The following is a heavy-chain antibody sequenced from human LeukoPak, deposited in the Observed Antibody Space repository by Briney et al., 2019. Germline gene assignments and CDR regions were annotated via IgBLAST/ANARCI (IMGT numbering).Heavy chain of an antibody. CDR3: ASGAAAAGTGYYYYYGTDV. D-gene: IGHD6-13*01. J-gene: IGHJ6*02. V-gene: IGHV4-39*01. CDR2: IYYSGST. CDR1: GXSISSSSYY. Sequence: PSETLPLTCTVSGXSISSSSYYWGWIRQPPGKGLEWIGSIYYSGSTYYNPSLKSRVTISVDTSKNQFSLKLSSVTAADTAVYYCASGAAAAGTGYYYYYGTDVWGQGTTVTVSS.